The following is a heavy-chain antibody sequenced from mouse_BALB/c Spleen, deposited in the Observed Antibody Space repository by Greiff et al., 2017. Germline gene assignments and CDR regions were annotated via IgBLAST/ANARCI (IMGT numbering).Heavy chain of an antibody. J-gene: IGHJ4*01. V-gene: IGHV1-15*01. CDR3: TRYYDHYAMDY. CDR1: GYTFTDYE. Sequence: QGQLQQSGAELVRPGASVTLSCKASGYTFTDYEMHWVKQTPVHGLEWIGAIDPETGGTAYNQKFKGKATLTADKSSSTAYMELRSLTSEDSAVYYCTRYYDHYAMDYWGQGTSVTVSS. CDR2: IDPETGGT. D-gene: IGHD2-4*01.